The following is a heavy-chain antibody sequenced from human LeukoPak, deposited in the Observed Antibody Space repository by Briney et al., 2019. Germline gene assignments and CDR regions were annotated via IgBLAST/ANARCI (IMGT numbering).Heavy chain of an antibody. CDR2: IRWNSGSI. D-gene: IGHD3-22*01. J-gene: IGHJ4*02. CDR3: AKDRYDSSDYPYYFDY. CDR1: GYTFDDYA. V-gene: IGHV3-9*01. Sequence: GGSLRLSCAASGYTFDDYAMHWVRQAPGKGLEWVSGIRWNSGSIGYADSVKGRFTISRDNAKNSLYLQMNSLRAEDTALYYCAKDRYDSSDYPYYFDYWGQGTLVTFSS.